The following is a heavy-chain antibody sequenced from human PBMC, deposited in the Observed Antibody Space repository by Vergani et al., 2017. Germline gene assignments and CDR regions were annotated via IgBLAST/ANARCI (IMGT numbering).Heavy chain of an antibody. D-gene: IGHD6-19*01. Sequence: QVQLVQSGAEVKKPGALVKVSCKASGYTFTGYYMHWVRQAPGQGLEWMGWINPNSGGTNYAQKFQGRVTMTRDTSISTAYMELSRLRSDDTAVYYCARGEVSSGWYGDFVGNWGQGTLVTVSS. CDR3: ARGEVSSGWYGDFVGN. CDR1: GYTFTGYY. CDR2: INPNSGGT. J-gene: IGHJ4*02. V-gene: IGHV1-2*02.